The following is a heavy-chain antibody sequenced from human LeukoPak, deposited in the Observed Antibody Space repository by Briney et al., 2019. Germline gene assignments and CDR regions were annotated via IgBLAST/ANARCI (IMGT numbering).Heavy chain of an antibody. D-gene: IGHD2-2*01. J-gene: IGHJ6*04. CDR2: INHSGST. CDR3: ARGGDQLLPYYYYGMDV. CDR1: VGSFSGYY. Sequence: SETLSLTCAVYVGSFSGYYWSWIRQPPAKGLEWIGEINHSGSTNYNPSLKSRVTIAVDTSKNQFSLKLSSVTAADTAVYYCARGGDQLLPYYYYGMDVWGKGTTVTVSS. V-gene: IGHV4-34*01.